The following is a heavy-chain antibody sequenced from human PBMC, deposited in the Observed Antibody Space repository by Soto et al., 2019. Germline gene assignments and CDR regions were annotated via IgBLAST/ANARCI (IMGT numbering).Heavy chain of an antibody. CDR3: AHKGGGDRILDY. CDR1: GFSLSTRGVG. Sequence: QITLKESGPTLVKPTQTLTLTCTFSGFSLSTRGVGVGWIRQPPGEALEWLALIYWDGFKHYSPSLESRLTIREDTAKNQVVLTMTNMDPVDTATYYCAHKGGGDRILDYWGQGTLVTVSS. J-gene: IGHJ4*02. D-gene: IGHD3-16*01. CDR2: IYWDGFK. V-gene: IGHV2-5*02.